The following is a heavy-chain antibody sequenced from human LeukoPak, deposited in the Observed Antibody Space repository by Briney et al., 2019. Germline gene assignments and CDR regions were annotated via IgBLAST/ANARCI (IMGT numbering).Heavy chain of an antibody. Sequence: SETLSLTCTVSGGYTGSHYWSWIRQPPGKGLEWIGYIYYSGNTNYNPSLKSRVTISVDTSQTQISLRLRSVTAADTAVYYCARVGSDWNDVRYNWFDPRGQGTLGTVSS. CDR1: GGYTGSHY. CDR2: IYYSGNT. D-gene: IGHD1-1*01. CDR3: ARVGSDWNDVRYNWFDP. J-gene: IGHJ5*02. V-gene: IGHV4-59*11.